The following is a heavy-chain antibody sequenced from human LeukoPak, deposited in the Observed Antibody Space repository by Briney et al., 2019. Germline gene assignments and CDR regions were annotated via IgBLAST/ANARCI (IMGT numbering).Heavy chain of an antibody. J-gene: IGHJ4*02. CDR1: GFTFSSYW. D-gene: IGHD3-9*01. V-gene: IGHV3-74*01. CDR2: INSDGSST. CDR3: ARAYNGYYKQPDY. Sequence: PGGSLRLSCAASGFTFSSYWMHWVRQAPGKGLVWVSRINSDGSSTSYADSVKGRFTISRDNAKNTLYLQMNSLRAEDTAVYYCARAYNGYYKQPDYWGQGTLVTVSS.